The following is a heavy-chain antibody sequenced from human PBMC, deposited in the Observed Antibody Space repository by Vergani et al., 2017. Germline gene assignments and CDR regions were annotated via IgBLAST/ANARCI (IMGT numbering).Heavy chain of an antibody. Sequence: EVQLVESGGVVVQPGGSLRLSCAASGFTFDDYTMHWVRQAPGKGLEWVSLISWDGGSTYYADSVKGRFTISRDNSKNSLYLQMNSLRTEDTALYYCAKDMLSTTTLYAFDIWGQGRMVTVSS. CDR3: AKDMLSTTTLYAFDI. D-gene: IGHD4-17*01. CDR1: GFTFDDYT. CDR2: ISWDGGST. V-gene: IGHV3-43*01. J-gene: IGHJ3*02.